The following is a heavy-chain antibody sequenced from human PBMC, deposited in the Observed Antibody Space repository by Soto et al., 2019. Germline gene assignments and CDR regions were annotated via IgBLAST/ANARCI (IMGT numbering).Heavy chain of an antibody. CDR3: TREPLSSSSWYYFDY. J-gene: IGHJ4*02. D-gene: IGHD6-13*01. CDR1: GFTFGDYA. CDR2: IRSKAYGGTT. V-gene: IGHV3-49*03. Sequence: GGSLRLSCTASGFTFGDYAMSWFRQAPGKGLEWVGFIRSKAYGGTTEYAASVKGRFTISRDDSKSIAHLQMNSLKTEDTAVYYCTREPLSSSSWYYFDYWGQGTLVTVSS.